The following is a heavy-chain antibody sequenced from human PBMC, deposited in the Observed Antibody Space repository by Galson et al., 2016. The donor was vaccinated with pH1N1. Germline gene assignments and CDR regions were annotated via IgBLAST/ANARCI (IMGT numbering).Heavy chain of an antibody. V-gene: IGHV4-39*07. Sequence: SETLSLTCTVSGGSISSSGYYWGWIRQSPGKGLEWIGSIYYGGSTNYNPSLKSRVTMSVDTSKNQFSLKLSSVTAADTAVYYCARLDYTELWFHFDYWGQGTLVTVSS. CDR3: ARLDYTELWFHFDY. CDR2: IYYGGST. CDR1: GGSISSSGYY. J-gene: IGHJ4*02. D-gene: IGHD5-18*01.